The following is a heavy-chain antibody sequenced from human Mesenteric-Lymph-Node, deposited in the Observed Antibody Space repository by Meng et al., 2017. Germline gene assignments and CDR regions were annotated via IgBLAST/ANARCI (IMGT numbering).Heavy chain of an antibody. CDR1: GYTFTAYY. D-gene: IGHD6-19*01. CDR2: INPNNGGT. V-gene: IGHV1-2*06. CDR3: AREDSGWFMSH. Sequence: QVQLVQSGAEVKKPGPSVKVSCKASGYTFTAYYIHWVRQAPGQGLEWMGRINPNNGGTNYAQKFQGRVTMTRDTSITTGYMELNRLTSDDTAIYYCAREDSGWFMSHWGQGTLVTVSS. J-gene: IGHJ4*02.